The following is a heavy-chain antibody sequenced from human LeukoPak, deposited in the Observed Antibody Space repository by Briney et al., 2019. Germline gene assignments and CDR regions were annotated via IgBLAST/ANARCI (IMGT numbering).Heavy chain of an antibody. J-gene: IGHJ4*02. CDR2: ISGRGENT. D-gene: IGHD1-26*01. CDR3: AKDSRFVGSYYTFDY. V-gene: IGHV3-23*01. CDR1: GFTFSSYA. Sequence: GGSLRLSCAASGFTFSSYAMDWVRQAPGKGLEWVSAISGRGENTYYADSVKGRFTISRDNSKNTLYLQMNSLRAEDTAVYYCAKDSRFVGSYYTFDYWGQGTLVTVSS.